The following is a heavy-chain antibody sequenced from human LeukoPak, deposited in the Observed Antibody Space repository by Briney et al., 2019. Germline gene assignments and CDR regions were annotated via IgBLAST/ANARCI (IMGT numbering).Heavy chain of an antibody. CDR1: GFTFSSYG. CDR2: IRYDGSNK. D-gene: IGHD5-18*01. V-gene: IGHV3-30*02. J-gene: IGHJ4*02. CDR3: AKVRLGYSYGGDYFDY. Sequence: GGSLRLSCAASGFTFSSYGMHWVRQAPGKGLEWVAFIRYDGSNKYYADSVKGRFTISRDNSKNTLYLQMNSLRAEDTAVYYCAKVRLGYSYGGDYFDYWGQGTLVTISS.